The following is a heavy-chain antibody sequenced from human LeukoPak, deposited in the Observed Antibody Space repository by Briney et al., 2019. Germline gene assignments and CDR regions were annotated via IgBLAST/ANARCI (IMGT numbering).Heavy chain of an antibody. CDR2: INHSGST. CDR3: AATAPDGYSFY. D-gene: IGHD5-24*01. V-gene: IGHV4-34*01. J-gene: IGHJ4*02. Sequence: PSETLSLTCAVYGVSFSGYYWSWIRQPPGKGLEWIGEINHSGSTNYNPSLKSRVTISVDTSKNQFSLKLSSVTAADTAVYYCAATAPDGYSFYWGQGTLVTVSP. CDR1: GVSFSGYY.